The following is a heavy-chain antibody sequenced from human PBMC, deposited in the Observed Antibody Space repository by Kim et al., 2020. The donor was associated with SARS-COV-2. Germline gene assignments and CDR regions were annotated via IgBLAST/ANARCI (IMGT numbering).Heavy chain of an antibody. V-gene: IGHV4-4*07. Sequence: PTLQSRVTMSVATSKHQFSLRLGSVTAADTAVYYCAREGPRFGRAPAFDIWGQGTMVTVSS. D-gene: IGHD3-10*01. CDR3: AREGPRFGRAPAFDI. J-gene: IGHJ3*02.